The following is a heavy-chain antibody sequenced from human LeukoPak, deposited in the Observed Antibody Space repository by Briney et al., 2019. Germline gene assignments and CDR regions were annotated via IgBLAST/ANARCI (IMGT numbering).Heavy chain of an antibody. V-gene: IGHV1-2*02. CDR2: ITPSGGT. CDR1: GYTFTSYA. D-gene: IGHD5-24*01. Sequence: GASVKVSCKASGYTFTSYAIHWVRQAPGQGLEWMGWITPSGGTNYPQKFQGRVAITWDTSITTAYVDLSRLTSDDTAVYYCARDRYGDGFAHLDYWGQGALVTVSS. CDR3: ARDRYGDGFAHLDY. J-gene: IGHJ4*02.